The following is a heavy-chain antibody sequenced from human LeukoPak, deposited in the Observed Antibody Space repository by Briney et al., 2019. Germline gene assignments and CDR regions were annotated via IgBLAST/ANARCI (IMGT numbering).Heavy chain of an antibody. V-gene: IGHV1-2*02. D-gene: IGHD3-22*01. J-gene: IGHJ4*02. Sequence: ASVKVSCKASGYTFTCYYMHWVRQAPGQGLEWMGWINPNSGGTNYAQKFQGRVTMTRDTSISTAYMELSRLRSDDTAVYYCARDPGYYDSSGYPVFGYWGQGTLVTVSS. CDR2: INPNSGGT. CDR3: ARDPGYYDSSGYPVFGY. CDR1: GYTFTCYY.